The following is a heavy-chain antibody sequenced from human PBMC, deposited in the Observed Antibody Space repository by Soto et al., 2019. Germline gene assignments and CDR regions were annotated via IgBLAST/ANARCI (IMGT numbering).Heavy chain of an antibody. D-gene: IGHD6-13*01. CDR3: AKRGWLGFSSSWYNFDY. J-gene: IGHJ4*02. Sequence: GGSLRLSCAASGFTFSSYAMSWVRQAPGKGLEWVSAISGSGGSTYYADSVKGRFTISRDNSKNTLYLQMNSLRAEDTAVYYCAKRGWLGFSSSWYNFDYWGQGTLVTVSS. CDR1: GFTFSSYA. CDR2: ISGSGGST. V-gene: IGHV3-23*01.